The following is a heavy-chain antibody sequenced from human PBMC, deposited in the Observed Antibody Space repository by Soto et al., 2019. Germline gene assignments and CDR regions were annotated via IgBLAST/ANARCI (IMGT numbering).Heavy chain of an antibody. Sequence: QVPLQESGPGLVRPSETLSLTCTVSGDSMSPFYWNWIRQSPGKGLEWIGYIYYSGNTNYNPSLKSRVAISVDTSTNQFYLKLSSVTAADTAVYYCARGVYDYWSGYYAGSGLDVWGQGTTVIVSS. CDR3: ARGVYDYWSGYYAGSGLDV. J-gene: IGHJ6*02. CDR1: GDSMSPFY. CDR2: IYYSGNT. D-gene: IGHD3-3*01. V-gene: IGHV4-59*13.